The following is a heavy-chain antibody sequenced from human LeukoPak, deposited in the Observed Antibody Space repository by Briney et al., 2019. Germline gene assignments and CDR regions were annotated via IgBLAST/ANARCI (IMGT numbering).Heavy chain of an antibody. CDR3: AGVSQGGYSYGPLDY. V-gene: IGHV3-23*01. Sequence: GGSLRLSCAASGFMFNSYVMSWVRQAPGKGLEWVSAINGGGGNTYYADSVKGRFTISRDNSKNMVYLQMNSLRAEDTAVYYCAGVSQGGYSYGPLDYWGQGTLVTVSS. CDR1: GFMFNSYV. CDR2: INGGGGNT. D-gene: IGHD5-18*01. J-gene: IGHJ4*02.